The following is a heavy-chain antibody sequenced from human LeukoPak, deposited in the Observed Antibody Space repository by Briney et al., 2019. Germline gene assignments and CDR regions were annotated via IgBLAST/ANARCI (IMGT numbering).Heavy chain of an antibody. CDR3: ARDIAAASDYFDY. CDR2: IYHSGST. J-gene: IGHJ4*02. CDR1: GGSISGGGYY. D-gene: IGHD6-13*01. V-gene: IGHV4-30-2*01. Sequence: SQTLSLTCTVSGGSISGGGYYWSWIRQPPGKGLERIGYIYHSGSTYYNPSLKSRVTISVDRSKNQFSLKLSSVTAADTAVYYCARDIAAASDYFDYWGQGTLVTVSS.